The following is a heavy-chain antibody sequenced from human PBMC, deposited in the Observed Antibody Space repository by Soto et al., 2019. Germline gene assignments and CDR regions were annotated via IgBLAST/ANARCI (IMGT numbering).Heavy chain of an antibody. CDR3: ARHSSVSRHPGFDY. V-gene: IGHV4-39*01. D-gene: IGHD6-19*01. J-gene: IGHJ4*02. CDR2: IYDGGNS. Sequence: QLQLQQSGPGLVKPSETLSLTCTVSGGSISSSTCYWGWVRQPPGKGLEWIASIYDGGNSPYHLSLTRRGTISGDASKPPLSLKWISVTAEDVSVYYFARHSSVSRHPGFDYWGQGTLVHVSS. CDR1: GGSISSSTCY.